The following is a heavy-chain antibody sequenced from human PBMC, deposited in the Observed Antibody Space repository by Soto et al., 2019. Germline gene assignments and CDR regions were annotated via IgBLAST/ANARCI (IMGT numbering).Heavy chain of an antibody. CDR3: ARDTLELLYYFDY. J-gene: IGHJ4*02. V-gene: IGHV3-74*01. Sequence: EVQLVESGGGLVQPGGSLRLSCAAPGFTFSNYWMHWVRQAPGKGLVWVSRINSDGSSASYADSVKGRFTISRDNAKNTLYMQMNSLRVEDTAVYYCARDTLELLYYFDYWGQGPLVTVSS. D-gene: IGHD1-7*01. CDR2: INSDGSSA. CDR1: GFTFSNYW.